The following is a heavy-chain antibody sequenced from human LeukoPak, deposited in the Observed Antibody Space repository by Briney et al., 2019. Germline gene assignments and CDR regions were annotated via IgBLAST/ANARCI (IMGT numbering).Heavy chain of an antibody. V-gene: IGHV1-8*01. CDR2: MNPNSGNT. D-gene: IGHD1-26*01. Sequence: ASVKVSCKASGYTFTSYDINWVRQAIGQGLEWMGWMNPNSGNTGYAQKFQGRVTMTRNTSISTAYMELSSLRSEDTAVYYCARGPEAAEWELLLDYWGQGTLVTVSS. CDR3: ARGPEAAEWELLLDY. J-gene: IGHJ4*02. CDR1: GYTFTSYD.